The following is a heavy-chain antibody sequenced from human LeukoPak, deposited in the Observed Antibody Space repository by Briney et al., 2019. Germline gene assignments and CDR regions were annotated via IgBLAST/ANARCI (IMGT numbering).Heavy chain of an antibody. Sequence: SETLSLTCTVSGGSVSSYYWSWIRQPPGKGLEWIGYIYYSGSTNYNPSLKSRVTISVDTSKSQFSLKLSSVTAADTAVYYCARDSSGYPYYYYGMDVWGQGTTVTVSS. CDR2: IYYSGST. D-gene: IGHD3-22*01. J-gene: IGHJ6*02. CDR1: GGSVSSYY. V-gene: IGHV4-59*02. CDR3: ARDSSGYPYYYYGMDV.